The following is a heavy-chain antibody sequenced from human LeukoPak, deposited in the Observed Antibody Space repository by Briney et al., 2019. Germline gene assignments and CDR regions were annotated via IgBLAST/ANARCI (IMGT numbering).Heavy chain of an antibody. Sequence: SETLSLTCTVSGGSISSDRFYCTWVRQPAGKGLEWIGRIKSNNTNYNPALKSRVSISLDTSTNQFSLKLSSLTAADTAVYYCARVPDWTYVPDYWGQGTLVTVSS. CDR2: IKSNNT. J-gene: IGHJ4*02. V-gene: IGHV4-61*02. CDR3: ARVPDWTYVPDY. D-gene: IGHD3-16*01. CDR1: GGSISSDRFY.